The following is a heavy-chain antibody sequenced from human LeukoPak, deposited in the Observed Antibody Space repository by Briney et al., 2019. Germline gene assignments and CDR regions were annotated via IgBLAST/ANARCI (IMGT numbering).Heavy chain of an antibody. D-gene: IGHD3-22*01. CDR2: INPNSGGT. Sequence: ASVKVSCKASGYTFTGYYMHWVRQAPGQGLEWMGWINPNSGGTNYAQKFQGRVTMTRDTSISTAYMELSRLRSDDTAVYYCARERIRHYYDSSGYPDYWGQGTLVTVYS. CDR3: ARERIRHYYDSSGYPDY. J-gene: IGHJ4*02. CDR1: GYTFTGYY. V-gene: IGHV1-2*02.